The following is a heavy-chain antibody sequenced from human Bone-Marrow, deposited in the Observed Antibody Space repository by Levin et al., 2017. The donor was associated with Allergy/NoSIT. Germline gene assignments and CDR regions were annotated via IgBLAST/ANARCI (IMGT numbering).Heavy chain of an antibody. Sequence: SETLSLTCTVSGGSISSYYWSWIRQPPGKGLEWIGYIYYSGSTNYNPSLKSRVTISVDTSKNQFSLKLSSVTAADTAVYYCARSWAAAGNNWFDPWGQGTLVTVSS. CDR2: IYYSGST. CDR3: ARSWAAAGNNWFDP. J-gene: IGHJ5*02. V-gene: IGHV4-59*08. CDR1: GGSISSYY. D-gene: IGHD6-13*01.